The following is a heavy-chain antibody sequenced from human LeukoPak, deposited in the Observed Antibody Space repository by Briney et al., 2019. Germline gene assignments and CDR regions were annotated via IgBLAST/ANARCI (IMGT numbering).Heavy chain of an antibody. J-gene: IGHJ6*02. Sequence: GGSLRLSCAASGFTFSSYGMHWVRQAPGKGLEWVAVIWYDGSNKYHADSVKGRFTISRDNSKNTLYLQMNSLRAEDTAVYYCARDFPSGGMDVWGQGTTVTVSS. CDR2: IWYDGSNK. D-gene: IGHD3-3*01. CDR1: GFTFSSYG. V-gene: IGHV3-33*01. CDR3: ARDFPSGGMDV.